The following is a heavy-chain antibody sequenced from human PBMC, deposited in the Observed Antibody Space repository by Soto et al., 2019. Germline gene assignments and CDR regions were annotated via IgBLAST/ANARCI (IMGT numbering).Heavy chain of an antibody. D-gene: IGHD2-15*01. CDR3: TRDLALGYCSGGSCYPPDAFDI. J-gene: IGHJ3*02. CDR2: IRSKAYGGTT. V-gene: IGHV3-49*04. CDR1: GFTFSNSL. Sequence: GGSLRLSCAASGFTFSNSLMNWARKAPGKGLEWVGRIRSKAYGGTTEYAASVKGRFTISRDDSKSIAYLQMNSLKTEDTAVYYCTRDLALGYCSGGSCYPPDAFDIWGQGTMVTVSS.